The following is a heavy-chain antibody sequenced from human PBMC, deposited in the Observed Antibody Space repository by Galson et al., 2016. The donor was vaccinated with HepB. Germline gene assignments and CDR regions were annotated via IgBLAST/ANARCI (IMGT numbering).Heavy chain of an antibody. V-gene: IGHV3-48*02. Sequence: SLRLSCAASGFRFSSYAMHWVRQAPGKGLEWVSYIVSGSDTIYYADSVKGRFTISRDNAKNSLYLQMIGLRDEDTAVYYCARGQDTSVEIYYYSMDVWGQGTTVTVSS. J-gene: IGHJ6*02. D-gene: IGHD5-18*01. CDR2: IVSGSDTI. CDR1: GFRFSSYA. CDR3: ARGQDTSVEIYYYSMDV.